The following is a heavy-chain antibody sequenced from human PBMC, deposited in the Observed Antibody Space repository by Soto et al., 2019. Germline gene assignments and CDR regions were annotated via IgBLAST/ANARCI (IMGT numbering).Heavy chain of an antibody. CDR1: GYTLTELS. CDR3: ARYAVATPWFAFDI. J-gene: IGHJ3*02. D-gene: IGHD5-12*01. CDR2: FDPEDGET. Sequence: ASVKVSCKVSGYTLTELSMHWVRQAPGKGLEWMGGFDPEDGETIYAQKFQGRVTMTEDTSTDTAYMELSSLRSEDTAEYYCARYAVATPWFAFDIWGQGTMVTVSS. V-gene: IGHV1-24*01.